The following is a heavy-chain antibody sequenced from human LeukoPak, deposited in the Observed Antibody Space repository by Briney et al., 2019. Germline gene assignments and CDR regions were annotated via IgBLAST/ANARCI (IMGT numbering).Heavy chain of an antibody. V-gene: IGHV3-7*01. J-gene: IGHJ4*02. CDR1: GFTLRSYW. Sequence: PGRSPSLSCAPSGFTLRSYWMSGVPQAPGKELVGGTNIKQDGRYKQYVHSVNGQFTISRDNAQNALYLQMNSLRTEDTAGYYCVRLQRAVTGNYWGQGTLVTV. CDR3: VRLQRAVTGNY. D-gene: IGHD4-11*01. CDR2: IKQDGRYK.